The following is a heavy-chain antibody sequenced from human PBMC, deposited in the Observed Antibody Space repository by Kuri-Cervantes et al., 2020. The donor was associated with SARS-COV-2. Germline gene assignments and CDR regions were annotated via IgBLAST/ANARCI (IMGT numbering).Heavy chain of an antibody. CDR2: ISGSGGST. CDR1: GFTFSSYA. CDR3: AKDQNSGSYSDAFDI. V-gene: IGHV3-23*01. D-gene: IGHD1-26*01. J-gene: IGHJ3*02. Sequence: GESLKISCAASGFTFSSYAMSWVRQAPGKGLEWVSAISGSGGSTYYADSVKGRFTISRDNSKNTLYLQMNSRRAEDTAVYYCAKDQNSGSYSDAFDIWGQGTMVTVSS.